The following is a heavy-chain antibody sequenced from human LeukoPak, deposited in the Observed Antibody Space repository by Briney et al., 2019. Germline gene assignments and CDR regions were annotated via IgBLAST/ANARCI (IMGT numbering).Heavy chain of an antibody. Sequence: ASVKVSCKASGYTFTSYAMHWMRQAPGQRLKWMGWINAGNGNTKYSQKFQGRVTITRDTSASTAYMELSSLRSEDTAVYYCARAYCSSTSCPPPSDYWGQGTLVTVSS. CDR3: ARAYCSSTSCPPPSDY. CDR2: INAGNGNT. J-gene: IGHJ4*02. D-gene: IGHD2-2*01. V-gene: IGHV1-3*01. CDR1: GYTFTSYA.